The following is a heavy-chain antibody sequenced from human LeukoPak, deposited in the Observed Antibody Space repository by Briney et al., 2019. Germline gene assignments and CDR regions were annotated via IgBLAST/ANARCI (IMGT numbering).Heavy chain of an antibody. J-gene: IGHJ4*02. CDR1: GFTFSSYE. Sequence: GGSLRLSCAASGFTFSSYEMNWVRQAPGKGLEWVSYISSSGSTIYYAGSVKGRFTISRDNAKNSLYLQMNSLRAEDTAVYYCARDGYYYDSSGYYFDYWGQGTLATVSS. D-gene: IGHD3-22*01. CDR2: ISSSGSTI. CDR3: ARDGYYYDSSGYYFDY. V-gene: IGHV3-48*03.